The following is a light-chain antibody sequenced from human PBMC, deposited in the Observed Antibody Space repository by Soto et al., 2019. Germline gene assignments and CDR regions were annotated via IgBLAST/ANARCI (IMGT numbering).Light chain of an antibody. J-gene: IGKJ5*01. CDR2: GAS. Sequence: PQHTSTLSLSPGERAPLSCRASQSVSSNLAWYQQKPGQAPRLLIYGASTRATGIPGRFSGSGSETEFTLTISSLQSEDFAIYYCQQYHNWPPITSGQGALLEIK. CDR3: QQYHNWPPIT. CDR1: QSVSSN. V-gene: IGKV3-15*01.